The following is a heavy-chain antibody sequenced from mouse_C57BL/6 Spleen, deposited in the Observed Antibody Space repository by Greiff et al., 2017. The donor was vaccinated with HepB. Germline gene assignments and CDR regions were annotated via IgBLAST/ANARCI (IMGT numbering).Heavy chain of an antibody. V-gene: IGHV1-15*01. CDR2: IDPETGGT. Sequence: VKLVESGAELVRPGASVTLSCKASGYTFTDYEMHWVKQTPVHDLEWIGAIDPETGGTAYNQKFKGKAILTADKSSSTAYMELRSLTSEDSAVYYCTSKDYWGQGTTLTVSS. CDR3: TSKDY. J-gene: IGHJ2*01. CDR1: GYTFTDYE.